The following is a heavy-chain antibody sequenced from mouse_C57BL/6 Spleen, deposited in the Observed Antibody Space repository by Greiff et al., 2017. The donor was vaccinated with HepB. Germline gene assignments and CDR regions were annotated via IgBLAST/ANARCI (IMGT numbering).Heavy chain of an antibody. D-gene: IGHD1-1*01. CDR2: IDPSDSYT. Sequence: QLQQPGAELVKPGASVKLSCKASGYTFTSYWMQWVKQRPGQGLEWIGEIDPSDSYTNYNQKFKGKATLTVDTSSSTAYMQLSSLTSEDSAVYYCARKDYYGSSYEGDYWGQGTTLTVSS. CDR1: GYTFTSYW. CDR3: ARKDYYGSSYEGDY. J-gene: IGHJ2*01. V-gene: IGHV1-50*01.